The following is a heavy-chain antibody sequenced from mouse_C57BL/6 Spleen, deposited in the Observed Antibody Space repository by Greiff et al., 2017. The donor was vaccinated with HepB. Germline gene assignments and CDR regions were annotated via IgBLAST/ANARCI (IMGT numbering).Heavy chain of an antibody. J-gene: IGHJ4*01. Sequence: VQLKESGGGLVKPGGSLKLSCAASGFTFSDYGMHWVRQAPEKGLEWVAYISSGSSTIYYADTVKGRFTISRDNAKNTLFRQMTSLRSEDTAMYYCAKYDYDGGMDYWGQGTSVTVSS. V-gene: IGHV5-17*01. CDR3: AKYDYDGGMDY. CDR1: GFTFSDYG. D-gene: IGHD2-4*01. CDR2: ISSGSSTI.